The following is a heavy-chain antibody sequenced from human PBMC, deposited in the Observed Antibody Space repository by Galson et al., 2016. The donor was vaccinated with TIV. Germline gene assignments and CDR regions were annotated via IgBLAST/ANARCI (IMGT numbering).Heavy chain of an antibody. CDR1: EFTISDYW. J-gene: IGHJ6*02. V-gene: IGHV3-7*01. CDR3: ARAATSYGSTMGV. CDR2: IKDDGSEK. Sequence: SLRLSCAASEFTISDYWMSWVRQAPGKGLEWVANIKDDGSEKYYVDSVNGRFTISRDNAKNSLYLQMNNLRAEDAAVYYCARAATSYGSTMGVWGQGTTVVVSS. D-gene: IGHD3-10*01.